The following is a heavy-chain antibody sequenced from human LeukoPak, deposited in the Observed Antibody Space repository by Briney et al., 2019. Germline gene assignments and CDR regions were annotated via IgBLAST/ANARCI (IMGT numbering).Heavy chain of an antibody. CDR2: LNRAGRGK. CDR1: GFTFSSYW. CDR3: ARAPLGRYCSGGSCYSSSGAVDF. J-gene: IGHJ3*01. D-gene: IGHD2-15*01. Sequence: PGGSLRLSCAASGFTFSSYWVSWVRQAPGRGPARVANLNRAGRGKYYVDSVRGRFTISRDKAKTPLYLQMSSLRAEDTAVYYCARAPLGRYCSGGSCYSSSGAVDFWGQGTMVTVSS. V-gene: IGHV3-7*01.